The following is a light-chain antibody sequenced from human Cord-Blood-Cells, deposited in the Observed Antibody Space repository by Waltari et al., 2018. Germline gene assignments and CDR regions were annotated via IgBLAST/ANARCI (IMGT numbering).Light chain of an antibody. CDR3: QKYKSYPRA. Sequence: DIQMTQSPSTLSASVGDRVTITCRASQSISSWLAWYRQNRGKAPKRLICEASSVESGVRSRFSVSGSGTGFTTTISSLQPDDVATYCWQKYKSYPRAFGGGTKVTIK. J-gene: IGKJ4*01. CDR1: QSISSW. V-gene: IGKV1-5*03. CDR2: EAS.